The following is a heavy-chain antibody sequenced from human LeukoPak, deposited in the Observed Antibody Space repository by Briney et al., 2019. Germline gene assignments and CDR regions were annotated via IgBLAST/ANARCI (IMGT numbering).Heavy chain of an antibody. CDR2: ISGSGGST. D-gene: IGHD6-19*01. CDR1: GFTFSSYA. Sequence: PGGSLRLSCAASGFTFSSYAMSWVRQAPGKGLEWVSAISGSGGSTYYADSVKGRFTISRDNSKNMLYLQMNSLRDEDTALYYCARVPYSTGAFDYWGQGTLVTVSS. CDR3: ARVPYSTGAFDY. J-gene: IGHJ4*02. V-gene: IGHV3-23*01.